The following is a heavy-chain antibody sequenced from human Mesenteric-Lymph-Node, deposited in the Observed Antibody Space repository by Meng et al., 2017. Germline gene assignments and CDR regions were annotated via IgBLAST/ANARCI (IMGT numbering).Heavy chain of an antibody. CDR3: ARVDYGDYVLWSEYYFDY. Sequence: ASVKVSCKASGYTFTSYDINWVRQATGQGLEWMGWMNPNSGNTGYAQKFQGRVTMTRNTSISTAYMELSSLRSDDTAVYYCARVDYGDYVLWSEYYFDYWGQGTLVTVSS. CDR1: GYTFTSYD. J-gene: IGHJ4*02. CDR2: MNPNSGNT. V-gene: IGHV1-8*01. D-gene: IGHD4-17*01.